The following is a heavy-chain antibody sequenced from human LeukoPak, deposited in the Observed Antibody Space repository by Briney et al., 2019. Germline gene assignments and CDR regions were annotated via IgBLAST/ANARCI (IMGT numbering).Heavy chain of an antibody. CDR1: GFTFSSYA. D-gene: IGHD3-10*01. CDR3: AKDRATGPYYYYYMDV. CDR2: ISYDGSNK. J-gene: IGHJ6*03. V-gene: IGHV3-30*04. Sequence: LPGGSLRLSCAASGFTFSSYAMHWVRQAPVKGREWVAVISYDGSNKYYADSVKGRFTISRDNSKNTLYLQMNSLRAEDTAVYYCAKDRATGPYYYYYMDVWGKGTTVTVSS.